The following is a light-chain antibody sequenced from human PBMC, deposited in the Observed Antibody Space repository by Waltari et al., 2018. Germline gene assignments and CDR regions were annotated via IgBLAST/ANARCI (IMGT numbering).Light chain of an antibody. CDR1: QSVLYSSNNKNY. V-gene: IGKV4-1*01. Sequence: DIVMTQSPDSLAVSLGERATINCKSRQSVLYSSNNKNYLAWYQQQPGQPPNLLIYSASTRESGVPDRFSGSGSGTDFTLTISSLQAEDVAVYYCQQCYSTPWTFGQGTKVEIK. CDR3: QQCYSTPWT. J-gene: IGKJ1*01. CDR2: SAS.